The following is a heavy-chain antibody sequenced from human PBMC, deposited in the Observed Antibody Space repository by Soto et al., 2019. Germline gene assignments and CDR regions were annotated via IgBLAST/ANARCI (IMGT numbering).Heavy chain of an antibody. CDR3: ARSFVLRFLEWIRMDV. V-gene: IGHV4-34*01. CDR2: INHSGST. Sequence: SETLSLTCAIYGGSFSGYYWSWIRQPPGKGLEWIGEINHSGSTNYNPSLKSRVTISVDTSKNQFSLKLSSVTAADTAVYYCARSFVLRFLEWIRMDVWGQGTTVTVSS. CDR1: GGSFSGYY. J-gene: IGHJ6*02. D-gene: IGHD3-3*01.